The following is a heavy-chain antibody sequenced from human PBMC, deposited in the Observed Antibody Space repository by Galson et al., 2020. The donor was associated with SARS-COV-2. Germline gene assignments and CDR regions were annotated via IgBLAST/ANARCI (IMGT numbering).Heavy chain of an antibody. V-gene: IGHV3-11*01. Sequence: GGSLRLSCAASAFTFSDYYMSWIRQPPGKGLEWFSYISSSGTTRYYADSVKGRFTISRDTAKNSLYLQMTSLSDEDTAVYYWARDRMSGYYDMDDWGQGTLVTVSS. J-gene: IGHJ4*02. D-gene: IGHD3-22*01. CDR1: AFTFSDYY. CDR2: ISSSGTTR. CDR3: ARDRMSGYYDMDD.